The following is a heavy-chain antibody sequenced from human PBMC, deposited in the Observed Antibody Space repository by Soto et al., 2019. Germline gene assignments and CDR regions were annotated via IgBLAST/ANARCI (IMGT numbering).Heavy chain of an antibody. Sequence: SETLSLTCAVSGGSISSRNWWSWVRQHPGKGLEWIGEIYHSGSTNYNPSLKSRVTISVDKSKNQFSLKLSSVTAADTAVYYCAGPKTDYYDSSGYYEGAFDIWGQGTMVTVS. CDR1: GGSISSRNW. J-gene: IGHJ3*02. V-gene: IGHV4-4*02. CDR3: AGPKTDYYDSSGYYEGAFDI. D-gene: IGHD3-22*01. CDR2: IYHSGST.